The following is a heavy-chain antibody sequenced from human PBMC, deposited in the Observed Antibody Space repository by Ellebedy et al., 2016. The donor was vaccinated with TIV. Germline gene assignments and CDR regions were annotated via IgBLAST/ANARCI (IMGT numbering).Heavy chain of an antibody. Sequence: SETLSLTCTVSGGSISSYYWSWIRQPPGKGLEWIGYIYYSGSTNYNPSLKSRVTISVDTSKNQFSLKLSSVTAADTAVYYCAGGSGPPYYYYYGMDVWGQGTTVTVSS. CDR1: GGSISSYY. CDR2: IYYSGST. J-gene: IGHJ6*02. CDR3: AGGSGPPYYYYYGMDV. D-gene: IGHD3-10*01. V-gene: IGHV4-59*08.